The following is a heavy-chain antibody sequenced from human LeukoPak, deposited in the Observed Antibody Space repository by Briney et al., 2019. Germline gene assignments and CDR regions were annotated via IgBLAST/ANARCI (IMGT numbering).Heavy chain of an antibody. D-gene: IGHD3-16*01. CDR2: ILYDGRSK. J-gene: IGHJ6*02. CDR3: ARGGGLDV. V-gene: IGHV3-30*07. Sequence: GGSLRLSCVGSGLTFSNHAWHWVRQVPGKGLEWVAVILYDGRSKYYADSVKGRFTISRDNSKNTLYLQMSNLRAEDTAVYFCARGGGLDVWGQGATGTVS. CDR1: GLTFSNHA.